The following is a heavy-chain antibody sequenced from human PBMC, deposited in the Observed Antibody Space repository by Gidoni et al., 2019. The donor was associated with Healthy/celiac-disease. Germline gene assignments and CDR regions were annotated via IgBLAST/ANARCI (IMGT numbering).Heavy chain of an antibody. J-gene: IGHJ4*02. CDR3: ARSDYIQLEPRGGFGTFDY. CDR1: GGTFSSYT. CDR2: IIPILGIA. Sequence: GSSVKVSCKASGGTFSSYTISWVRQAPGQGLEWMGRIIPILGIANYAQKFQGRVTITADKSTSTAYMELSSLRSEDTAVYYCARSDYIQLEPRGGFGTFDYWGQGTLVTVSS. V-gene: IGHV1-69*02. D-gene: IGHD1-1*01.